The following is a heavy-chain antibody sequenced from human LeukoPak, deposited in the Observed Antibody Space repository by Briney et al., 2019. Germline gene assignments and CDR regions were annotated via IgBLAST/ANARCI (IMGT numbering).Heavy chain of an antibody. CDR2: IWYDGTHE. CDR3: AKDAEDFGDSYFDH. Sequence: GRSLRLSCSASGFTFRNYGMRWVRQAPGKGLEWVAAIWYDGTHEFYVDSVKGRFTISRDNSKNTLFLEMNSLRAEDTAVYYCAKDAEDFGDSYFDHWGQGALVTVSS. J-gene: IGHJ4*02. D-gene: IGHD2-21*02. V-gene: IGHV3-33*03. CDR1: GFTFRNYG.